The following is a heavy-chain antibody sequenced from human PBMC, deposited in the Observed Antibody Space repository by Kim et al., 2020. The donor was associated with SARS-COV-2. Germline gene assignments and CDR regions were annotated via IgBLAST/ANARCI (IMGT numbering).Heavy chain of an antibody. CDR3: ARDHLGAFDY. V-gene: IGHV3-7*01. CDR2: IKPDGSEK. Sequence: GGSLRLSCAASGFTFSTYWMSWVRQAPGRGLEWVANIKPDGSEKYYVDSVKGRFTISRDNAKNSLYLQMKCLRAEDTAVYYCARDHLGAFDYWGPGTPVT. CDR1: GFTFSTYW. D-gene: IGHD1-26*01. J-gene: IGHJ4*02.